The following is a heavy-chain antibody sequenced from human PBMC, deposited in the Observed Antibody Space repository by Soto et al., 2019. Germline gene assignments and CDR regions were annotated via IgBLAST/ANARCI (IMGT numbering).Heavy chain of an antibody. CDR3: AHKGGYDRSGYWFDP. V-gene: IGHV2-5*02. D-gene: IGHD3-22*01. Sequence: QITLKESGPTLVKPTQPLTLTCTFSGFSLSTSGVGVGWIRQPPGKALEWLALIYWDDDKRYSPSLKSRLTIPKDTSKNQVVLTMTNMDPVDTATYYCAHKGGYDRSGYWFDPWGQGTLVTVSS. CDR1: GFSLSTSGVG. CDR2: IYWDDDK. J-gene: IGHJ5*02.